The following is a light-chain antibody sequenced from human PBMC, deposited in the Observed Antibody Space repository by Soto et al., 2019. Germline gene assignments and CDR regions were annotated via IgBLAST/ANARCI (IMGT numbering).Light chain of an antibody. CDR1: QSIDNW. CDR2: KAS. J-gene: IGKJ5*01. V-gene: IGKV1-5*03. CDR3: QQHNSFSIT. Sequence: DIQMTQSPSTLSASVGDRVTVTCRASQSIDNWLAWYQQKPGKAPKLLIYKASSLESGVPSRFSGSGSGTEFTLTINSLQADDFATYYCQQHNSFSITFGQGTRLEIK.